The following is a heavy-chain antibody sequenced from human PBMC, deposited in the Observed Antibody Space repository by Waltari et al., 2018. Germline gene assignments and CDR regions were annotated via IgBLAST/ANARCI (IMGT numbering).Heavy chain of an antibody. V-gene: IGHV4-34*01. CDR3: ARERKLLWFGELLPSRYFDY. J-gene: IGHJ4*02. D-gene: IGHD3-10*01. CDR2: INHSGST. Sequence: QVQLQQWGAGLLKPSETLSLTCAVYGGSFSGYYWGWIRQPPGKGLEWIGEINHSGSTNYNPSLKSRVTMSVDTSKNQFSLKLSSVTAADTAVYYCARERKLLWFGELLPSRYFDYWGQGTLVTVSS. CDR1: GGSFSGYY.